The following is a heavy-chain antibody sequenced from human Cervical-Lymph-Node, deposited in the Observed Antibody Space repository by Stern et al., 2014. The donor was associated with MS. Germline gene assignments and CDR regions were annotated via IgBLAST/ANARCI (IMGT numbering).Heavy chain of an antibody. CDR3: ARDQGDYSYYGMDV. Sequence: EMQLVESGGGLVKPGGSLRLSCAASGFTFSSYSMNWVRQAPGKGLEWVSSISSSSSYIYYADSVKGRFTISRDNAKNSLYLPMNSLRAEDTAVYYGARDQGDYSYYGMDVWGQGPTVTFPS. V-gene: IGHV3-21*01. D-gene: IGHD3-16*01. CDR2: ISSSSSYI. J-gene: IGHJ6*02. CDR1: GFTFSSYS.